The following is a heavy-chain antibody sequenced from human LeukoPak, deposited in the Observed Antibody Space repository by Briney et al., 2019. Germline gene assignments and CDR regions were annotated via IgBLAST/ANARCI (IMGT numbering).Heavy chain of an antibody. CDR2: ISSTGGDI. CDR1: GFIFSNYE. CDR3: ARDLPTGTYRAYFDN. D-gene: IGHD1-26*01. J-gene: IGHJ4*02. V-gene: IGHV3-48*03. Sequence: PGGSLRLSCAGSGFIFSNYEMNWVRQAPGKGLEWVSYISSTGGDIYYADSVKGRFTISRDNAEKSVYLQMNSLRAEDTAVYYCARDLPTGTYRAYFDNWGQGTLVTVPS.